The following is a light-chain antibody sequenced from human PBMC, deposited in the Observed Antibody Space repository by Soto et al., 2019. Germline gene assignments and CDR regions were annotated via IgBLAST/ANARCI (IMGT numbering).Light chain of an antibody. CDR3: MQALQTPRT. CDR2: LGS. CDR1: QSLLHSNGYNY. Sequence: DIVMTQSPLSLPVTPGEPASISRRSSQSLLHSNGYNYLDWYLQKPGQSPQLLIYLGSNRSSGVPDRFSGSGSGTDLTLKIRRVEPGEFGFYYCMQALQTPRTFAQGTKLE. V-gene: IGKV2-28*01. J-gene: IGKJ1*01.